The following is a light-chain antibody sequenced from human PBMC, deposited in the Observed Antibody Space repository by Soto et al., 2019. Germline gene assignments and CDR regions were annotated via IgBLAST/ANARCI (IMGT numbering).Light chain of an antibody. CDR1: QSVSSTY. J-gene: IGKJ4*01. Sequence: EIVLTQSPGTLSLSPGERATLSCRASQSVSSTYLAWYQLKPGQAPRLLIYGASSRATGIPHRFSGSVSGTDFTLTISRLEPEDFAVYYCQQYGSSPPLTFGGGTKVEI. V-gene: IGKV3-20*01. CDR2: GAS. CDR3: QQYGSSPPLT.